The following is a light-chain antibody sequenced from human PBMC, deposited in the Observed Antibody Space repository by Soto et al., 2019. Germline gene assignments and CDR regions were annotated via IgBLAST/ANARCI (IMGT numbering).Light chain of an antibody. CDR2: RNN. CDR3: AAWDDSLSGVL. CDR1: SSNIGSNY. Sequence: QSVLTQPPSASGAPGQRVTISCSGSSSNIGSNYVYWYRQLPGTAPKLLIYRNNQRRSGVPDRFSGSKSGTSVSLAISGLRSEDEANYYCAAWDDSLSGVLFGGGTK. V-gene: IGLV1-47*01. J-gene: IGLJ2*01.